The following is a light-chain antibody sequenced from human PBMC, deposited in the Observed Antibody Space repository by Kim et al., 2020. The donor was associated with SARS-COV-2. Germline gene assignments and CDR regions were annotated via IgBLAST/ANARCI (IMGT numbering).Light chain of an antibody. CDR3: QSYDSSLSGHWV. V-gene: IGLV1-40*01. CDR2: GNN. J-gene: IGLJ3*02. Sequence: VTISCTGSSSNIGAGFDVHWFQHLPGTAPKPLIYGNNNRPSGVPDRFSASKSGTSASLAITGLQAEDEADYYCQSYDSSLSGHWVFGGGTKVTVL. CDR1: SSNIGAGFD.